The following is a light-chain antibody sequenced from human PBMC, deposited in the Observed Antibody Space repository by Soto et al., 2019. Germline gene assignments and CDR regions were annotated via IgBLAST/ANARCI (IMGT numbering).Light chain of an antibody. V-gene: IGKV3-15*01. Sequence: DIVMKQSPAILSVSPGERATLSCRASQSVSSNLAWFQQKPGQTPRLLFNGASTRATGIPARFTGSGSGTEFILTISSLQSEDFAVYYCQQYDSWLPTFGHRSKADIK. CDR2: GAS. CDR1: QSVSSN. J-gene: IGKJ1*01. CDR3: QQYDSWLPT.